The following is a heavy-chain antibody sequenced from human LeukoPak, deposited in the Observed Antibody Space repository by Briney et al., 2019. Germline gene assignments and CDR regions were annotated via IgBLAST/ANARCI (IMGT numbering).Heavy chain of an antibody. CDR1: GYIFTNYG. Sequence: VASVKVSCKASGYIFTNYGISWVRQAPGQGLEWMGWISAYNGNADYTQKLQGRVTMTTDTSTSTAYMELRSLRSDDTAVYYCARGHCSGGRCYPTPPDYWGQGTLVTVSS. J-gene: IGHJ4*02. CDR2: ISAYNGNA. D-gene: IGHD2-15*01. CDR3: ARGHCSGGRCYPTPPDY. V-gene: IGHV1-18*01.